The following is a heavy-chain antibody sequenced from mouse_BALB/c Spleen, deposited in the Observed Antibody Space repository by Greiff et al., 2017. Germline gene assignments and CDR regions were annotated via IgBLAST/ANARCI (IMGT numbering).Heavy chain of an antibody. V-gene: IGHV5-17*02. CDR2: ISSGSSTI. Sequence: EVMLVESGGGLVQPGGSRKLSCAASGFTFSSFGMHWVRQAPEKGLEWVAYISSGSSTIYYADTVKGRFTISRDNPKNTLFLQMTSLRSEDTAMYYCARRAAMDYWGQGTSVTVSS. CDR3: ARRAAMDY. J-gene: IGHJ4*01. CDR1: GFTFSSFG.